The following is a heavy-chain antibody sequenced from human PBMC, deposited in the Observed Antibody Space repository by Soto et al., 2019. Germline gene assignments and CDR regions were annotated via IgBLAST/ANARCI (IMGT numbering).Heavy chain of an antibody. CDR2: IYYNETA. Sequence: QVQLQEPGPRLVSPSETLSLTCTVSGASVTRGDFYWSWIRQPPGKGLEWIGYIYYNETAYYTPSIKSRTAISVDTSKNHFTLTLASVTAAATAIYYCGALRAGGWGQGSLVTVSS. V-gene: IGHV4-30-4*01. CDR1: GASVTRGDFY. D-gene: IGHD3-16*01. CDR3: GALRAGG. J-gene: IGHJ4*02.